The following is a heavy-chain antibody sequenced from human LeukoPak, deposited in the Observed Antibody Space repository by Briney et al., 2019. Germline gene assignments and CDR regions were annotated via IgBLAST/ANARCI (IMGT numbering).Heavy chain of an antibody. J-gene: IGHJ4*02. CDR2: ISWNSGSI. D-gene: IGHD5-18*01. V-gene: IGHV3-9*01. CDR3: AKDYSRHQYSYGDYYFDY. CDR1: GFTFDDYA. Sequence: PGGSLRLSCAASGFTFDDYAMHWVRQAPGKGLEWVSGISWNSGSIGYADSVKGRFTISRDNAKNSLYLQMNSLRAEDTALYYCAKDYSRHQYSYGDYYFDYWGQGTLVTVSS.